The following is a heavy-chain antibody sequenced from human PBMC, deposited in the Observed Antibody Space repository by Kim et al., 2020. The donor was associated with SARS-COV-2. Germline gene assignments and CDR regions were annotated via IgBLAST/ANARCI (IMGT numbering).Heavy chain of an antibody. V-gene: IGHV1-18*04. D-gene: IGHD6-13*01. CDR2: ISAYNGNT. CDR3: AREMGKQVVTPLPVDY. Sequence: ASVKVSCKASGYTFTSYGISWVRQAPGQGLEWMGWISAYNGNTNYAQKLQGRVTMTTDTSTSTAYMELRSLRSDDTAVYYCAREMGKQVVTPLPVDYWGQGTLVTVSS. J-gene: IGHJ4*02. CDR1: GYTFTSYG.